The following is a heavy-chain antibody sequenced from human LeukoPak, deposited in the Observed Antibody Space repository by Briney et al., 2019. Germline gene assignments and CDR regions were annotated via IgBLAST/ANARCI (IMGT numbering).Heavy chain of an antibody. D-gene: IGHD1-26*01. CDR2: IKEDGSEK. CDR1: GFLFSDYW. V-gene: IGHV3-7*01. Sequence: PGGCLRLSCAASGFLFSDYWMTWVRQAPGKGLEWVANIKEDGSEKNYVDSVKGRFTISRDNAKNSLYLQMNSLRAEDTAVYYCARSRGGSYWGQGTLVTVSS. J-gene: IGHJ4*02. CDR3: ARSRGGSY.